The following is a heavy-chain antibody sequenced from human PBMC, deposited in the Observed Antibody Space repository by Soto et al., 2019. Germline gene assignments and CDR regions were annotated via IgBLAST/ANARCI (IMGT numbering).Heavy chain of an antibody. Sequence: QVQLVESGGGLVKPGGSLRLSCAASGFIFSDYYMSWIRQAPGKGLEWVSYISSSSSYTNYADSVKGRFTISRDNAKNSLYLQMNSLRAEDTAVYYCARDPFYDSSGYSLGYWGQGTLVTVSS. CDR3: ARDPFYDSSGYSLGY. D-gene: IGHD3-22*01. CDR2: ISSSSSYT. V-gene: IGHV3-11*05. J-gene: IGHJ4*02. CDR1: GFIFSDYY.